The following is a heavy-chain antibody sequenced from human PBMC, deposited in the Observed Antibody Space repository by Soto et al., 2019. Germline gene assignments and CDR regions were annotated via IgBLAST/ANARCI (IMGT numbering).Heavy chain of an antibody. CDR3: ARGSQRYYDFWSGPSVKYYYYYGMDV. CDR2: ISAYNGNT. V-gene: IGHV1-18*04. CDR1: GYTFTSYG. J-gene: IGHJ6*02. Sequence: GASVKVSCKASGYTFTSYGISWVRQAPGQGLEWMRWISAYNGNTNYAQKLQGRVTMTTDTSTSTAYMELRSLRSDDTAVYYCARGSQRYYDFWSGPSVKYYYYYGMDVWGQGTTVTVSS. D-gene: IGHD3-3*01.